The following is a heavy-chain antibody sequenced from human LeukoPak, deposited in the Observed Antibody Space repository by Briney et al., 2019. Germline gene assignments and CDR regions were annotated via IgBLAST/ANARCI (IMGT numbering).Heavy chain of an antibody. Sequence: GALVKVSCKASGYTFTGFHMHWVRQAPGQGLEWMGWVNPNSGGSNYAQKFQGRVSMTRDTSISTAYMELSSLRSDDTAVYYCARHLNDYGDYWGQGTLVTVSS. CDR2: VNPNSGGS. CDR3: ARHLNDYGDY. J-gene: IGHJ4*02. V-gene: IGHV1-2*02. CDR1: GYTFTGFH.